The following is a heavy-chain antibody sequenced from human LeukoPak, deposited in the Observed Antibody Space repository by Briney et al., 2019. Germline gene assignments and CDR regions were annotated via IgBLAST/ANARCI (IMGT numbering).Heavy chain of an antibody. CDR2: IYTGGTP. CDR1: GFTVSSNY. V-gene: IGHV3-66*01. J-gene: IGHJ5*02. Sequence: GGSLRHSCAASGFTVSSNYMSGVRQAPGKGLEWVSVIYTGGTPYYADSVKGRFTISRDNSKNTLYLQMNSLRAEDTAVYYCARDKYGNNWFDPWGQGSLVTVSS. D-gene: IGHD2/OR15-2a*01. CDR3: ARDKYGNNWFDP.